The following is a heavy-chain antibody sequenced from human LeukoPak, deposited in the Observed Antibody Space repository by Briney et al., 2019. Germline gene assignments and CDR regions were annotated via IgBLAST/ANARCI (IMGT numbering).Heavy chain of an antibody. CDR3: ARGLARYSSSWYGGFGY. D-gene: IGHD6-13*01. Sequence: SETLSLTCAVYGGSFRGYYWSWIRRPPGKGMEWIGEINHSGSTNYNPSLKSRVTISVDTSKNQFSLKLSSVTAADTAVYYCARGLARYSSSWYGGFGYWGQGTLVTVSS. CDR2: INHSGST. J-gene: IGHJ4*02. V-gene: IGHV4-34*01. CDR1: GGSFRGYY.